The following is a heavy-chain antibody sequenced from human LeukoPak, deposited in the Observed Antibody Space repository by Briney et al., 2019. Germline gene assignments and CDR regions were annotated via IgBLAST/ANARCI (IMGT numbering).Heavy chain of an antibody. J-gene: IGHJ5*02. CDR2: IYYSGST. CDR3: ARGRLVVRGITRYNWFDP. CDR1: GGSISSYY. V-gene: IGHV4-59*01. Sequence: PSETLSLTCTVSGGSISSYYWSWIRQPPGKGLEWIGYIYYSGSTNYNPSLKSRVTISVDTSKNQCSLKLSSVTAADTAVYYCARGRLVVRGITRYNWFDPWGQGTLVTVSS. D-gene: IGHD3-10*01.